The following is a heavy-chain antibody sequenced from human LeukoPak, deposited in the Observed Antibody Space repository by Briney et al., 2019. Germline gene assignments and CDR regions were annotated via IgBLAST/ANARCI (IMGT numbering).Heavy chain of an antibody. CDR3: ARSQSSSLIDY. V-gene: IGHV3-23*01. CDR1: GFTFSSYA. J-gene: IGHJ4*02. Sequence: GGSLRLSCAASGFTFSSYAMSWVRQAPGKGPEWVSAISGSGGSTYYADSVKGRFTISRDNSKNTLYLQMNSLTVEDTAVYYCARSQSSSLIDYWGQGTLVTVSS. CDR2: ISGSGGST. D-gene: IGHD6-13*01.